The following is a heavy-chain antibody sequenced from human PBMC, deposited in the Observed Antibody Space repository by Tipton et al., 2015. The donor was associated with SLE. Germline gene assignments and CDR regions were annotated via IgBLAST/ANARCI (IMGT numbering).Heavy chain of an antibody. CDR3: AKFLQPPWVVDY. D-gene: IGHD1-26*01. CDR1: GFTFSSYA. J-gene: IGHJ4*01. Sequence: SLRLSCAACGFTFSSYAMSWVRQTPGKGLEWVSVVSGSGSTYYADSVKGRFTISRANSKNTQYLQMNSLRAEDTAVYYCAKFLQPPWVVDYWGEGSLVPVSS. V-gene: IGHV3-23*01. CDR2: VSGSGST.